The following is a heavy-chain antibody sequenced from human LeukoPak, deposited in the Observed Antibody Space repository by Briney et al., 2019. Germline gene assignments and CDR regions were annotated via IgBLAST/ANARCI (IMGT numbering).Heavy chain of an antibody. Sequence: GGSLRLSCVASGFPFSSYWMTWVRQAPGKGLEWVANIKQDGSKKSYVDSVKGRFTISRDNSKNTLYLQMNSLRAEDTAVYYCAAAYYDYVWGSYRYKAVDYWGQGTLVTVSS. V-gene: IGHV3-7*03. J-gene: IGHJ4*02. CDR1: GFPFSSYW. CDR3: AAAYYDYVWGSYRYKAVDY. CDR2: IKQDGSKK. D-gene: IGHD3-16*02.